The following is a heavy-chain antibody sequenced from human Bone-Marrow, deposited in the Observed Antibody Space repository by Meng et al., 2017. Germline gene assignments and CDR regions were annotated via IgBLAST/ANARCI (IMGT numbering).Heavy chain of an antibody. D-gene: IGHD4-17*01. CDR3: ARDRPTVRWHEVGDI. J-gene: IGHJ3*02. CDR2: IYHSGST. CDR1: GYSISSGYY. Sequence: SETLSLTCAVSGYSISSGYYWGWIRQPPGKGLEWIGSIYHSGSTYYNPSLKSRVTISVDTSKNQFSLKLSSVTAADTAVYYCARDRPTVRWHEVGDIWGQGTMVTVSS. V-gene: IGHV4-38-2*02.